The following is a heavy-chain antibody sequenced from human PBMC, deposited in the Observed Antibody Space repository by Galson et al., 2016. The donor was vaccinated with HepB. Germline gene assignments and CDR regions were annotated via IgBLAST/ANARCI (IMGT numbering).Heavy chain of an antibody. CDR3: ARGGYTSSWYLAY. Sequence: SETLSLTCAVYGGPVSGFHWSWIRQPPGKGLEWIGESSHSGGTTYNPSLESRVTISVDTSKNQFSLKLSSVTAADTAVYYCARGGYTSSWYLAYWGPGTLVTVSS. D-gene: IGHD6-13*01. CDR2: SSHSGGT. V-gene: IGHV4-34*01. J-gene: IGHJ4*02. CDR1: GGPVSGFH.